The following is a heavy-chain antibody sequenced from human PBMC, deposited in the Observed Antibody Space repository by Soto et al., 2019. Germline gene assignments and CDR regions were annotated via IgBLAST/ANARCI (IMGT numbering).Heavy chain of an antibody. Sequence: VQLVESGGGVVQPGRSLRLSCAASGFTFSDDAMHWVRPAPGKGLEWVAVVSHDGRNTHYADSVKGRLTISRDSSKNTVSLEMTSLRAEDTAVYYCAKGGRQWLVTSDFNYWGQGALVTVSS. CDR3: AKGGRQWLVTSDFNY. V-gene: IGHV3-30*18. D-gene: IGHD6-19*01. J-gene: IGHJ4*02. CDR2: VSHDGRNT. CDR1: GFTFSDDA.